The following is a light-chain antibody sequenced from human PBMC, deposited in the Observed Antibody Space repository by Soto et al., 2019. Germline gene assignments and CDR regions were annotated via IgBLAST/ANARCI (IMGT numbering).Light chain of an antibody. CDR3: SSFTSDRIYV. CDR2: GVT. Sequence: QSVLTQPTSVSGSPGQSITISCTGNHNDIGTYDYVSWYQQHPGRAPRLLIYGVTTRPSGISDRFSASKSGLTASLTISGLQPEYEADYYCSSFTSDRIYVFGTGTKVTVL. V-gene: IGLV2-14*03. CDR1: HNDIGTYDY. J-gene: IGLJ1*01.